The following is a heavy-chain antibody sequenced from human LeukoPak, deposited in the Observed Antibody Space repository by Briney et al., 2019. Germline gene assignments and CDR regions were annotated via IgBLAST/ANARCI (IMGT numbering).Heavy chain of an antibody. D-gene: IGHD5-12*01. V-gene: IGHV1-2*02. J-gene: IGHJ4*02. CDR3: VSRYSNNN. Sequence: ASVKVSCKASGYTFTGYYMHWVRQAPGQGLRWMRWINPNSGSTNYAQKFQGRVTMTRDTSISTAYMELRGLTADDTAVYYCVSRYSNNNWGQGTLVTVSS. CDR2: INPNSGST. CDR1: GYTFTGYY.